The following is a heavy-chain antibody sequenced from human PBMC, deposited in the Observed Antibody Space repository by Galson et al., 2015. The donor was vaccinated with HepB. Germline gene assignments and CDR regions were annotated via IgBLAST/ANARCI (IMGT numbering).Heavy chain of an antibody. Sequence: SLRLSCAASGFTFSSYAMSWVRQAPGEGLGWVSGISVSGTRTYYADSVKGRFIISRDNSKSTLLLQMNSLRAEDTGMYYCVKDDSSGWHYFDSWGQGTLVTVSS. CDR3: VKDDSSGWHYFDS. CDR1: GFTFSSYA. D-gene: IGHD6-19*01. CDR2: ISVSGTRT. V-gene: IGHV3-23*01. J-gene: IGHJ4*02.